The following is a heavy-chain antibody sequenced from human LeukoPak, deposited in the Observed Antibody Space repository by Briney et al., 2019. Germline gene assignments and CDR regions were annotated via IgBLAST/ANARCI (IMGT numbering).Heavy chain of an antibody. CDR2: IYYSGRT. V-gene: IGHV4-39*01. CDR3: ARHANTWYYYMDV. Sequence: SETLSLTCTVSGDSISSRNYYWGWIRQPPGKGLEWIGSIYYSGRTYYNPSLKSRVTISVDTSKNQFSLKLSSVTAADTAVYYCARHANTWYYYMDVWGKGTTVTISS. J-gene: IGHJ6*03. D-gene: IGHD3-16*01. CDR1: GDSISSRNYY.